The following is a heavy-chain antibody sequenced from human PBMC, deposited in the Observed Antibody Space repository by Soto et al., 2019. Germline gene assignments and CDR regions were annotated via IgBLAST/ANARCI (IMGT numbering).Heavy chain of an antibody. CDR1: GFTFSYYA. D-gene: IGHD3-16*02. CDR2: ISYDGSDK. V-gene: IGHV3-30*18. Sequence: QVHLVESGGGVVQSGRSLRLSCAASGFTFSYYAMHWVRQAPGKGLEWVAVISYDGSDKYYGDSVKGRFTISRDNSKNTLDLQMTSLRADDTAVYYCAKGLGGLSPEGVDYWGQGPLITVSS. J-gene: IGHJ4*02. CDR3: AKGLGGLSPEGVDY.